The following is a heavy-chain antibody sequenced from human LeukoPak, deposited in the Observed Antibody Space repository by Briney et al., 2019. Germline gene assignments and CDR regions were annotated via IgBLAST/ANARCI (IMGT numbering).Heavy chain of an antibody. V-gene: IGHV3-30-3*01. J-gene: IGHJ3*02. D-gene: IGHD6-19*01. CDR3: ARDRARYSSGWASDAFDI. CDR1: GFTLSSYA. Sequence: GGSLRLSCAASGFTLSSYAMHWVRQAPGKGLEWVAVISYDGSNKYYADSVKGRFTISRDNSKNTLYLQMNSLRAEDTAVYYCARDRARYSSGWASDAFDIWGQGTMVTVSS. CDR2: ISYDGSNK.